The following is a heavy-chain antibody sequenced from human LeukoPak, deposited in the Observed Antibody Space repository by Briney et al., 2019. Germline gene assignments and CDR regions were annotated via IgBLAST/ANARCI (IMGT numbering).Heavy chain of an antibody. Sequence: GASVKVSCKASGYTFTSYGISWVRQAPGQGLEWMGWISAYNGNTNYAQKLQGRVTMTTDTSTSTAYMELSRLRSDDTAVYYCARGTRYCSSTSCSKTDYWGQGTLVTVSS. CDR2: ISAYNGNT. J-gene: IGHJ4*02. CDR1: GYTFTSYG. D-gene: IGHD2-2*01. V-gene: IGHV1-18*01. CDR3: ARGTRYCSSTSCSKTDY.